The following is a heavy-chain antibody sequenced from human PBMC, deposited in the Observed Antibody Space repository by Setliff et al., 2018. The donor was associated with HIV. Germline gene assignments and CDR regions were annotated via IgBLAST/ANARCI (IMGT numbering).Heavy chain of an antibody. J-gene: IGHJ5*02. CDR3: AGSIVVVTAAPLT. D-gene: IGHD2-21*02. CDR1: GGSISSSSYY. CDR2: IYYSGST. Sequence: SETLSLTCTVSGGSISSSSYYWGWIRQPPGKGLEWIGNIYYSGSTYYNPSLKSRVTISVDTSKNQFSLKLSSVTAADTAVYYCAGSIVVVTAAPLTWGQGTLVTGSS. V-gene: IGHV4-39*01.